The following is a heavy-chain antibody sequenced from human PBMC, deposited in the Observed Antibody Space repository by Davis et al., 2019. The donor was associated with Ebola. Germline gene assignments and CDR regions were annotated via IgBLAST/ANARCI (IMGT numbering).Heavy chain of an antibody. CDR2: ISSSGSTI. CDR3: AREGGIQLCDY. Sequence: GESLKISCAASGFTFSDYYMSWIRQAPGKGLEWVSYISSSGSTIYYADSVKGRFTISRDNAKNSLYLQMNSLRAEDTAVYYCAREGGIQLCDYWGQGTLVTVSS. J-gene: IGHJ4*02. V-gene: IGHV3-11*01. CDR1: GFTFSDYY. D-gene: IGHD5-18*01.